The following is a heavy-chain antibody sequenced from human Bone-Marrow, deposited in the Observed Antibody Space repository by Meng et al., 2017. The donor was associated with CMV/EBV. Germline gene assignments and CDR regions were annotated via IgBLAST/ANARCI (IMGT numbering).Heavy chain of an antibody. V-gene: IGHV4-39*07. J-gene: IGHJ4*02. CDR3: ARNPYNLGV. CDR2: IYYSGST. Sequence: SETLSLTCTVSGGSISSSSYYWGWIRQPPGKGLEWIGSIYYSGSTYYSPSLESRVTISMDTSTAQFSLNLNSVTAADTAVYYCARNPYNLGVWGQGTLVTVSS. CDR1: GGSISSSSYY. D-gene: IGHD3-3*01.